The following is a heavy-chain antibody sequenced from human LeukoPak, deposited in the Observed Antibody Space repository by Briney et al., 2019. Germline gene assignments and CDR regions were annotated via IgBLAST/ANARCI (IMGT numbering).Heavy chain of an antibody. CDR2: IGGSGGGI. Sequence: GGSLRLSCAASRFTFSSYAMSWVRQAPGMRLEWVSTIGGSGGGIYYADSVKGRFTISRDNSQSTLYLQMNSLRAEDTAVYYCARVWGSGRLSIYFDYWGQGTLVTVSS. D-gene: IGHD3-10*01. V-gene: IGHV3-23*01. J-gene: IGHJ4*02. CDR3: ARVWGSGRLSIYFDY. CDR1: RFTFSSYA.